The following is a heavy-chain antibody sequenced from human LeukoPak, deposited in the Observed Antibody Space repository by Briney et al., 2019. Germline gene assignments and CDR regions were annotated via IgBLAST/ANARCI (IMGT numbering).Heavy chain of an antibody. CDR3: AKDRECSGGACYRYFDY. CDR2: IRGSGGSA. Sequence: GGSLRPSCAASGFSFNNYAMSWVRQAPGKGLEWVSAIRGSGGSASYADSVQGRFTISRDNSENTLYLQMSSLRAEDTAVYYCAKDRECSGGACYRYFDYWGQGTLVTVSS. J-gene: IGHJ4*02. CDR1: GFSFNNYA. V-gene: IGHV3-23*01. D-gene: IGHD2-15*01.